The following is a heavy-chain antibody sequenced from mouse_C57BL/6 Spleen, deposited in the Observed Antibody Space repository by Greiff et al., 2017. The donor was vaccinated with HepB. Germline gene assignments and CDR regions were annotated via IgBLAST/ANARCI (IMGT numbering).Heavy chain of an antibody. V-gene: IGHV1-26*01. J-gene: IGHJ4*01. Sequence: EVQLQQSGPELVKPGASVKISCKASGYTFTDYYMNWVKQSHGKSLEWIGDINPNNGGTSYNQKFKGKATLTVDKSSSTAYMELRSLTSEDSAVYYCARWAAQAPYAMDYWGQRTSVTVSS. CDR3: ARWAAQAPYAMDY. D-gene: IGHD3-2*02. CDR1: GYTFTDYY. CDR2: INPNNGGT.